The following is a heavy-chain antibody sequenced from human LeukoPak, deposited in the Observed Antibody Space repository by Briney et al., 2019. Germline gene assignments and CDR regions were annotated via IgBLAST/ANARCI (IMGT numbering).Heavy chain of an antibody. Sequence: GASVKVSCKVSGYTLTELSMHWVRQAPGKGLEWMGGFDPEDGETIYAQKFQGRVTMTEDTSTDTAYMELSSLRSEDTAVYYCATVARITIFGVAIINYFDYWGQGTLVTVSS. CDR3: ATVARITIFGVAIINYFDY. D-gene: IGHD3-3*01. V-gene: IGHV1-24*01. CDR1: GYTLTELS. CDR2: FDPEDGET. J-gene: IGHJ4*02.